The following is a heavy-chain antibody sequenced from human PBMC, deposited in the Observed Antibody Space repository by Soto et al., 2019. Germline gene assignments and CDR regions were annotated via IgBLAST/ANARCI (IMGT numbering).Heavy chain of an antibody. CDR3: ARDETYTSGWYFEY. J-gene: IGHJ4*02. CDR2: ISGYNGKT. V-gene: IGHV1-18*01. Sequence: QVQLVQSGGEVKKPGASVKVSCKTSGYMFNSYGMSWLRQAPGQGLEWLGWISGYNGKTEYAEKFQGRVTMTIETSTPTGPRELRSLRYDDTASYYCARDETYTSGWYFEYWGQGTLVTVTP. CDR1: GYMFNSYG. D-gene: IGHD6-19*01.